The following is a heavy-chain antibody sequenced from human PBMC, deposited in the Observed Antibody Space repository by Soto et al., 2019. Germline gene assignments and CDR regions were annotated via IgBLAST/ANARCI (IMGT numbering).Heavy chain of an antibody. CDR1: GFTFSSYA. D-gene: IGHD6-19*01. CDR3: AKDVDSSGWYDNWFDP. J-gene: IGHJ5*02. V-gene: IGHV3-23*01. Sequence: GGSLRLSCAASGFTFSSYAMSWVRQAPGKGLEWVSAISGSGGSTYYADSVKGRLTISRDNSKNTLYLQMNSLRAEDTAVYYCAKDVDSSGWYDNWFDPWGQGTLVTVSS. CDR2: ISGSGGST.